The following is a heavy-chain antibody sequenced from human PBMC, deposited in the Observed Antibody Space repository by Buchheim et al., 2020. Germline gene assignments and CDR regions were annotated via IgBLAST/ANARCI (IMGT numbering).Heavy chain of an antibody. CDR1: GGSISSGDYY. D-gene: IGHD5-18*01. CDR2: IYYSGST. Sequence: QVQLQESGPGLVKPSQTLSLTCTVSGGSISSGDYYWSWIRQPPGKGLEWIGYIYYSGSTNYNPSLKSRVTISVDTSKNQFSLKPSSVTAADTAVYYCARESRGYSYGYVRGSYGMDVWGQGTT. V-gene: IGHV4-30-4*01. J-gene: IGHJ6*02. CDR3: ARESRGYSYGYVRGSYGMDV.